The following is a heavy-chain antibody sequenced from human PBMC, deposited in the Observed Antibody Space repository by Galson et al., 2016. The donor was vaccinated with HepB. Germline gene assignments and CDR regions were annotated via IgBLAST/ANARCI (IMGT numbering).Heavy chain of an antibody. Sequence: SLRLSCAVSGFTFSNYWMHWVRQDPGKGLEWVAVISYDGTNKYYADSVKGRFTISRDNSKNSLYLQMNSLRPEDTAVYYCAKEGHHDFWSGYYNWFAPWGQGTLVTVSS. CDR1: GFTFSNYW. CDR3: AKEGHHDFWSGYYNWFAP. CDR2: ISYDGTNK. D-gene: IGHD3-3*01. J-gene: IGHJ5*02. V-gene: IGHV3-30*18.